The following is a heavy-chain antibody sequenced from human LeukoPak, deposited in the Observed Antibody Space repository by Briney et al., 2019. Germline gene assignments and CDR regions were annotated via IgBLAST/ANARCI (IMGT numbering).Heavy chain of an antibody. CDR2: ISSSSSYI. CDR1: GFTFSSYS. V-gene: IGHV3-21*01. J-gene: IGHJ4*02. CDR3: AREYVGPWYFDY. D-gene: IGHD1-26*01. Sequence: PGGSLRLSCAASGFTFSSYSMNWVRQAPGKGLEWVSSISSSSSYIYYADSVKGRFTISRDNAKNSLNLQMNSLRAEDTAVYYCAREYVGPWYFDYWGQGTLVTVSS.